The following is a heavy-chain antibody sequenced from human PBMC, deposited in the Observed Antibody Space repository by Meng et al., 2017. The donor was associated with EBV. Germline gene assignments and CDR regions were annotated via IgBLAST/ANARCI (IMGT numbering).Heavy chain of an antibody. D-gene: IGHD4-17*01. CDR1: GGSISSSNG. CDR2: IYHSGST. V-gene: IGHV4-4*02. J-gene: IGHJ4*02. Sequence: QVQLQESGPGLVKPSGTLSLTCAASGGSISSSNGWSWVRQPPGKGLEWIGEIYHSGSTNYNPSLKSRVTISVDKSKNQFSLKLSSVTAANTAVYYCARDREGDYGDYGSRYYFDYWGQGTLVTVSS. CDR3: ARDREGDYGDYGSRYYFDY.